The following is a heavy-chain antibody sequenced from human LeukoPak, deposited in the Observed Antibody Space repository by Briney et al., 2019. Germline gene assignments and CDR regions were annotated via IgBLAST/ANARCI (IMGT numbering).Heavy chain of an antibody. D-gene: IGHD6-19*01. V-gene: IGHV1-69*06. CDR1: GGTFSSYA. CDR2: IIPIFGTA. Sequence: GSSVKISCNASGGTFSSYAISWVRQAPGQGLEWMGGIIPIFGTANYAQKFQGRVTITADKSTSTAYMELRRLRSDDTAVYYCARDRVAVAGTFHYWGQGTLVTVSS. J-gene: IGHJ4*02. CDR3: ARDRVAVAGTFHY.